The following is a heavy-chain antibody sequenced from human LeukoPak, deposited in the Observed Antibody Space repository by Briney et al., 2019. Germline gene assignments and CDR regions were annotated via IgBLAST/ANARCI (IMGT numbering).Heavy chain of an antibody. CDR3: ARDTADYGDDAIDY. CDR2: INAGNGNT. D-gene: IGHD4-17*01. V-gene: IGHV1-3*01. J-gene: IGHJ4*02. Sequence: GASVKVSCKASGYTFTSYAMHWVRQAPGQRLEWMGWINAGNGNTKYSQKFQGRVTITRDTSASTAYMELSSLRSEDTAVYYCARDTADYGDDAIDYWGQGTLVTVSS. CDR1: GYTFTSYA.